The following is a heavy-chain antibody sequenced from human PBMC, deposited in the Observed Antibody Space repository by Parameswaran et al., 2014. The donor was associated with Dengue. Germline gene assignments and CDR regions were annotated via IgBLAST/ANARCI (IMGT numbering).Heavy chain of an antibody. V-gene: IGHV4-4*02. CDR3: AKDGEYTGYT. D-gene: IGHD5-12*01. Sequence: ASETLSLTCAVSGGSISSSNWWSWVRQPPGKGLEWIGEIYYSGNTNYNPSLKSRVTISVDRSKNQFSLNLSSVTAADTAVYYCAKDGEYTGYTWGQGTLVTVSS. J-gene: IGHJ4*02. CDR1: GGSISSSNW. CDR2: IYYSGNT.